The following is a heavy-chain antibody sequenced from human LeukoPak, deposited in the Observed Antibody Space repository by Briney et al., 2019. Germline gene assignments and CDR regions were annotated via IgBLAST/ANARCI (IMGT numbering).Heavy chain of an antibody. Sequence: SETLSLTCTVSGYSISSGYYWGWIRQPPRKGLEWIGGIYHSGSTYYNPSLKSRVTISVDTSKNQFSLKLSSVTAADTAVYYCARRRTYDYGPKGYYYGMDVWGQGTTVTVSS. CDR1: GYSISSGYY. CDR3: ARRRTYDYGPKGYYYGMDV. J-gene: IGHJ6*02. D-gene: IGHD4-17*01. V-gene: IGHV4-38-2*02. CDR2: IYHSGST.